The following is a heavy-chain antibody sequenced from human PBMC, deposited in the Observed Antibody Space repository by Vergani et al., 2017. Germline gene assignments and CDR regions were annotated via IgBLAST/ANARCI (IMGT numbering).Heavy chain of an antibody. CDR1: EFTFSTYT. D-gene: IGHD1-7*01. CDR3: GKTQGTVVGTWWFDP. J-gene: IGHJ5*02. V-gene: IGHV3-30*02. Sequence: VQLVESGGGLVKPGGSLRLSCAASEFTFSTYTMNWVRQAPGKGLESVTFTRPHEDGAFYSASVRGRFTVSRDNSKNTLYLEMNRLNVDDTAIYYCGKTQGTVVGTWWFDPWGQGTPVTVSS. CDR2: TRPHEDGA.